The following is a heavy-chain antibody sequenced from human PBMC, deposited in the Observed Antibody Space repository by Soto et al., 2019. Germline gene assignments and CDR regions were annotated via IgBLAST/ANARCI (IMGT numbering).Heavy chain of an antibody. CDR1: GGSISSYY. CDR2: IYYSGST. V-gene: IGHV4-59*12. CDR3: ARVSFRSSSWYWFDP. J-gene: IGHJ5*02. Sequence: SETLSLTCTVSGGSISSYYWSWIRQPPGKGLEWIGYIYYSGSTNYNPSLKSRVTISVDTSKNQFSLKLSSVTAADTAVYYCARVSFRSSSWYWFDPWGQGTLVTVSS. D-gene: IGHD6-13*01.